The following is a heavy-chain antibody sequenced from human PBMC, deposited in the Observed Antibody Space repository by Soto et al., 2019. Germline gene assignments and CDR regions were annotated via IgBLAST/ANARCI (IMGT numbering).Heavy chain of an antibody. CDR3: ARAPSYYGMDV. Sequence: QVQLVQSGAEEKKPGASVKVSCKASGYTFTSYAMHWVRQAPGQRLEWMGWINAGNGNTKYSQKFQGRVTITRDTSASTAYMELSSLRSEETAVYYCARAPSYYGMDVWGQGTTVTVSS. J-gene: IGHJ6*02. CDR1: GYTFTSYA. CDR2: INAGNGNT. V-gene: IGHV1-3*05.